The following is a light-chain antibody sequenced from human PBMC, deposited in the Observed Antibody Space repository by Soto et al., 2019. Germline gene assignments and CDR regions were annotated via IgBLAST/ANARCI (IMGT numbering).Light chain of an antibody. Sequence: PGERATLSCRAGQSVSDYLAWYQQKPGQPPRLLFFDASNRATGVPDRFSAGGSGTDFTLIISSLAPEDFAVYYCQQRVNWPPTFGGGTKVEI. J-gene: IGKJ4*01. CDR3: QQRVNWPPT. CDR2: DAS. CDR1: QSVSDY. V-gene: IGKV3-11*01.